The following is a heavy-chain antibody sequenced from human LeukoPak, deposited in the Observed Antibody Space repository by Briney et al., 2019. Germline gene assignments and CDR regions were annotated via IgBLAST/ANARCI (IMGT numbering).Heavy chain of an antibody. J-gene: IGHJ4*02. CDR2: ITADSQTI. D-gene: IGHD3-16*01. Sequence: GGSLRLSCAASGFIFNSYGMNWVRQAPGKGLEWLSYITADSQTIYYADSVKGRFTISRDNAVNSLYLQMDSLRAEDTALYYCAKTGHYYDLDYWGQGALVTVS. CDR1: GFIFNSYG. CDR3: AKTGHYYDLDY. V-gene: IGHV3-48*01.